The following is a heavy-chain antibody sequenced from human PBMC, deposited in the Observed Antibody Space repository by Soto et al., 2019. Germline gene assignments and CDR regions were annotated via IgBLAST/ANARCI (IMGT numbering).Heavy chain of an antibody. D-gene: IGHD6-6*01. J-gene: IGHJ4*02. V-gene: IGHV1-69*02. CDR1: GGTFSSYT. Sequence: GASVKVSCKASGGTFSSYTISWVRQAPGQGLEWMGRIIPILGIANYAQEFQGRVTITADKSTSTAYMELSSLRSEDTAVYYCARVRRPYSSSILFDYWGQGTLVTVSS. CDR3: ARVRRPYSSSILFDY. CDR2: IIPILGIA.